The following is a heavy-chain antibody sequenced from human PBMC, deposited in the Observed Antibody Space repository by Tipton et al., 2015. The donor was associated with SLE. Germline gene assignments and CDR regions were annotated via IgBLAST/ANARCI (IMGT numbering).Heavy chain of an antibody. V-gene: IGHV4-34*01. CDR2: INHSGST. Sequence: GLVKPSETLSLTCAVYGGSFSGYYWSWIRQPPGKGLEWIGEINHSGSTNYNPSLKSRVTISVDTSKNQFSLKLSSVTAADTAVYYCAKRDYGDPGVDYWGQGTLVPVSS. CDR3: AKRDYGDPGVDY. J-gene: IGHJ4*02. D-gene: IGHD4-17*01. CDR1: GGSFSGYY.